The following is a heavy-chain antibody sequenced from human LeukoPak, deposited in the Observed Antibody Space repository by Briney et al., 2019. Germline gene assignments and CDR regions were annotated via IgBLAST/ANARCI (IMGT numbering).Heavy chain of an antibody. Sequence: PGGSLRLSCAASGFTVSSNYMSWVRQAPGKGLEWVSVIYSGGSTYYADSVKGRFTISRDNAKNSLYLQTNSLRAEDTAVYYCAKPYSWSGYSPGYMDVWGKGTTVTVSS. CDR1: GFTVSSNY. J-gene: IGHJ6*03. V-gene: IGHV3-66*04. D-gene: IGHD3-3*01. CDR2: IYSGGST. CDR3: AKPYSWSGYSPGYMDV.